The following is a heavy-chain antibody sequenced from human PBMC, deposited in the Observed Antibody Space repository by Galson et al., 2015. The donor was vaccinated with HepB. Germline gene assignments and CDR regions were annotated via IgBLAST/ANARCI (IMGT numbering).Heavy chain of an antibody. CDR1: GYSFTSYW. D-gene: IGHD3-22*01. CDR3: ARRRHYYDSSGYLEDAFDI. V-gene: IGHV5-10-1*01. Sequence: QSGAEVKKPGESLRISCKGSGYSFTSYWISWVRQMPGKGLEWMGRIDPSDSYTNYSPSFQGHVTISADKSISTAYLQWSSLKASDTAMYYCARRRHYYDSSGYLEDAFDIWGQGTMVTVSS. CDR2: IDPSDSYT. J-gene: IGHJ3*02.